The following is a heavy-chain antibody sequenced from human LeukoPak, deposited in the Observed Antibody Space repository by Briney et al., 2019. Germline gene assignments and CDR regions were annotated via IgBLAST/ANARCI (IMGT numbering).Heavy chain of an antibody. Sequence: SETLSLTCNVSGASINSDPYYWSWIPQRPGKALEWIGFIYYAGDTYYSASLRSRATISADRSRNQFSLKLRSVTAADTAVYYCARCAPEGATGVKGNWFDPWGQGTLVTVSS. J-gene: IGHJ5*02. D-gene: IGHD1-26*01. CDR3: ARCAPEGATGVKGNWFDP. V-gene: IGHV4-31*03. CDR1: GASINSDPYY. CDR2: IYYAGDT.